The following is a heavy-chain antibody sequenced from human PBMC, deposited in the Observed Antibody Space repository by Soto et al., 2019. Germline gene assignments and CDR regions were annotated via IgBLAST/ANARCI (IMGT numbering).Heavy chain of an antibody. V-gene: IGHV4-59*01. D-gene: IGHD2-21*02. J-gene: IGHJ6*02. CDR3: TRDGDGRMTTNPYYYYGMDV. Sequence: PSETLSLACTVSGGSISCYYWSWIRQPPGKGLEWIGNVYYSGGAKYNPSVKRRVPISVDTSKNQFSLNLSSVTAADTAVYYCTRDGDGRMTTNPYYYYGMDVWGPGITVTVSS. CDR2: VYYSGGA. CDR1: GGSISCYY.